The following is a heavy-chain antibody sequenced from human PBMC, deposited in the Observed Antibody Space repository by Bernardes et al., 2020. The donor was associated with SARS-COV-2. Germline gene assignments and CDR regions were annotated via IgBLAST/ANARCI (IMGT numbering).Heavy chain of an antibody. CDR2: IGTSVNSA. D-gene: IGHD6-25*01. CDR1: GFTFYSYA. V-gene: IGHV3-23*01. J-gene: IGHJ4*02. Sequence: GGSLRLSCAASGFTFYSYAMTWVRQAPGKGLAWVSTIGTSVNSAHYADSVKGRFTISRDNSRNTVILQMDTLRAEDTAVYYCAKGRVTYSSAHVFDSWGQGILITVSS. CDR3: AKGRVTYSSAHVFDS.